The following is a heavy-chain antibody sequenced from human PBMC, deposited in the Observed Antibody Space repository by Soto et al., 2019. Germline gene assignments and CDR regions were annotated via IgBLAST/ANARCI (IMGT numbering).Heavy chain of an antibody. Sequence: QVQLVESGGGVVQPGRSLRLSCEASGFSFGSYGMHWVRQAPGKGLEWVAVIWFNGSIKNYADSVKGRFTISRDNLKNTVYLQMNSLRAEDTAVYYCARDFRIRYLEWLFPAVWGQGTTVTVSS. V-gene: IGHV3-33*01. J-gene: IGHJ6*02. D-gene: IGHD3-3*01. CDR2: IWFNGSIK. CDR1: GFSFGSYG. CDR3: ARDFRIRYLEWLFPAV.